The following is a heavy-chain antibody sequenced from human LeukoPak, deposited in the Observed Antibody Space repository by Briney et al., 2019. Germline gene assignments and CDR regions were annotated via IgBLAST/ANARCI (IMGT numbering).Heavy chain of an antibody. J-gene: IGHJ6*03. V-gene: IGHV1-69*05. D-gene: IGHD3-10*01. Sequence: ASVKVSCKASGGTFSSYAISWVRQAPGQGLEWMGGIIPIFGTANYAQKFQGRVTITTDESTSTAYMELSSLRSEDTAVYYCARAEDYGSGSSPQYYYYMDVWGKGTTVTVSS. CDR3: ARAEDYGSGSSPQYYYYMDV. CDR1: GGTFSSYA. CDR2: IIPIFGTA.